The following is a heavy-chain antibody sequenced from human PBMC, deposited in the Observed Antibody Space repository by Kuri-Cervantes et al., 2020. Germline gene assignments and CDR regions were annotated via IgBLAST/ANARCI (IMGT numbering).Heavy chain of an antibody. CDR2: ISMYSDNT. J-gene: IGHJ3*01. CDR3: ARDLGRRPDTFVP. CDR1: GYAFINYG. V-gene: IGHV1-18*01. Sequence: ASVKVSCKASGYAFINYGISWVRQAPGQGLEWMGWISMYSDNTYYAQKFQGRVTMTTDRSTGTFYLELRSLTSDDTAMFYCARDLGRRPDTFVPWGQGTMVTVSS.